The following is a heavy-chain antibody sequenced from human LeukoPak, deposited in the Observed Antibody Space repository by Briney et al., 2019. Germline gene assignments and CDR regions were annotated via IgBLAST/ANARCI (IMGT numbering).Heavy chain of an antibody. Sequence: LXCXXXXFTFSNAWMSWVRQAPGKGLEWVGRIKSKTDGGTTDYAAPVKGRFTISRDDSKNTLYLQMNSLKTEDTAVYYCTTGGRYCSSTSCFMDVWGKGTTVTVSS. D-gene: IGHD2-2*01. J-gene: IGHJ6*03. CDR2: IKSKTDGGTT. CDR1: XFTFSNAW. V-gene: IGHV3-15*01. CDR3: TTGGRYCSSTSCFMDV.